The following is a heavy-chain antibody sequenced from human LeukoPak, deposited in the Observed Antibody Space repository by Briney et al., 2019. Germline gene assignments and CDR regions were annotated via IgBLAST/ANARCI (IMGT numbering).Heavy chain of an antibody. Sequence: PSGTLSLTCAVSGGSISSSNWWSWVRQPPGKGLEWIGEIYHSGSTNYNPSLKSRVTISVDKSKNQFSLKLSSVTAADTAVYYCALDWGSPSSSSNYGMDVWGQGTTVTVSS. CDR3: ALDWGSPSSSSNYGMDV. CDR2: IYHSGST. CDR1: GGSISSSNW. J-gene: IGHJ6*02. D-gene: IGHD6-13*01. V-gene: IGHV4-4*02.